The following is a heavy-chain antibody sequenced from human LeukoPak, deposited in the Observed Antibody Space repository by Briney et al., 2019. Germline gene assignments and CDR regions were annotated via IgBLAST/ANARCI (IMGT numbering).Heavy chain of an antibody. CDR2: ISYDGSNK. CDR3: ARDKNYYDSSGQYYYGMDV. V-gene: IGHV3-30-3*01. CDR1: GFTFSSYA. Sequence: GRSLRLSCAASGFTFSSYAMHWVRQAPGKGLEWVAVISYDGSNKYYADSVKGRFTISRDNSKNTLYLQMNSLRAEDTAVYYCARDKNYYDSSGQYYYGMDVWGQGTTVTVSS. D-gene: IGHD3-22*01. J-gene: IGHJ6*02.